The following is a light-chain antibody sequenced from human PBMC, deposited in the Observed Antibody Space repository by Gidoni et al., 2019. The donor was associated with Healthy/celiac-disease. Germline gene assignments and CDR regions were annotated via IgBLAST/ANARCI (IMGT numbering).Light chain of an antibody. CDR3: SSYTSSSTVV. V-gene: IGLV2-14*01. CDR1: SSDVGGYNY. J-gene: IGLJ2*01. Sequence: QSALPQPASVSGSPGLSITISCPGTSSDVGGYNYVSWYQPHPGKAPKLMIYEVSNRPSGVSNRLSGSKSGNTASLTISWLQAEDEADYYCSSYTSSSTVVFGGGTKLTVL. CDR2: EVS.